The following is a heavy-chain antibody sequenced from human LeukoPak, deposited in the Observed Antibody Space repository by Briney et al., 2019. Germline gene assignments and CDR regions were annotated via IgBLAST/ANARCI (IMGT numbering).Heavy chain of an antibody. J-gene: IGHJ6*03. CDR1: GYTFTGYY. CDR3: ASVHGDCVGYYYYYMDV. D-gene: IGHD2-21*02. Sequence: ASVKVSCKASGYTFTGYYMHWVRQAPGQGLEWMGWINPNSGGTNYAQKFQGRVTMTRDTSISTAYMELSRLRSDDTAVYYCASVHGDCVGYYYYYMDVWGKGTTVTVSS. CDR2: INPNSGGT. V-gene: IGHV1-2*02.